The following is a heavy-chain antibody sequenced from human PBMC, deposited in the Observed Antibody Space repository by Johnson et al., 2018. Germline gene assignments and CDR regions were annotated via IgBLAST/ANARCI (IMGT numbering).Heavy chain of an antibody. CDR1: GFTFDDYA. CDR3: AKGRGSSWYYVFDI. J-gene: IGHJ3*02. Sequence: VQLLESGGGLVQPGRSLRLSCAASGFTFDDYAMHWVRQAPGKGLEWVSGISWNSGSIGYADSVKGRFTISRDNAKNSLYLQMNSLRAEDTALYYFAKGRGSSWYYVFDIWGQGTMVTVSS. V-gene: IGHV3-9*01. D-gene: IGHD6-13*01. CDR2: ISWNSGSI.